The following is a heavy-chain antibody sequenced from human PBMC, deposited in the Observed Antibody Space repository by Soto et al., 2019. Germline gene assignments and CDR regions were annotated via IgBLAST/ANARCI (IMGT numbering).Heavy chain of an antibody. Sequence: PGGSLRLSCVASGFTFSNYSMNWVRQAPGKGLEWVSYISSSNRTINYADSVKGRFIISRDNAKNSLYLQMHSLRDEDTAVYYCAREGWPLLQTGMDVWGQGTTVTVSS. CDR1: GFTFSNYS. D-gene: IGHD2-15*01. CDR2: ISSSNRTI. V-gene: IGHV3-48*02. CDR3: AREGWPLLQTGMDV. J-gene: IGHJ6*02.